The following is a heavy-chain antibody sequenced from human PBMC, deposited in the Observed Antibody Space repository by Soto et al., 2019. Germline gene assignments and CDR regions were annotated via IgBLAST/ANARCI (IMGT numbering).Heavy chain of an antibody. V-gene: IGHV3-43*01. D-gene: IGHD4-17*01. Sequence: GGSLRLSCAASGFTFDDYTMHWVRQAPGKGLEWVSMISWDGGNTYYADSVKGRFTISRDNSKNSLYLQMNSLRTEDTALYYCAKDTSWTIDYWGQGXLVTVYS. CDR1: GFTFDDYT. CDR3: AKDTSWTIDY. J-gene: IGHJ4*02. CDR2: ISWDGGNT.